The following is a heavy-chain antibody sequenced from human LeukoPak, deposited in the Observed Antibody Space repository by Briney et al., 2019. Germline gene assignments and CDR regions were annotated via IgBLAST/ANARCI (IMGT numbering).Heavy chain of an antibody. CDR2: IIPILGIA. CDR3: ARDPHPVIAVAGTSPLDY. D-gene: IGHD6-19*01. Sequence: SVKVSCKASGGTFSSYAISWVRQAPGQGLEWMGRIIPILGIANYAQKFQGRVTITADKSTSTAYMELSSLRSDDTAVYYCARDPHPVIAVAGTSPLDYWGQGTLVTVSS. V-gene: IGHV1-69*04. CDR1: GGTFSSYA. J-gene: IGHJ4*02.